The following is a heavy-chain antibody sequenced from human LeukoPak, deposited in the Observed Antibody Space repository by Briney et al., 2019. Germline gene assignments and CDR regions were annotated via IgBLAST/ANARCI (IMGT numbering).Heavy chain of an antibody. D-gene: IGHD3-22*01. J-gene: IGHJ4*02. CDR2: ITDSGGTT. Sequence: GGSLRLSCAASGFTFSSYAMSWVRQAPGKGLEWVSAITDSGGTTYYADSVKGRFTISRDNAKNSLYLHMNSLRAEDTAVYYCARCSYYYDSIGYYNFDYWGQGTLVTVSS. V-gene: IGHV3-23*01. CDR1: GFTFSSYA. CDR3: ARCSYYYDSIGYYNFDY.